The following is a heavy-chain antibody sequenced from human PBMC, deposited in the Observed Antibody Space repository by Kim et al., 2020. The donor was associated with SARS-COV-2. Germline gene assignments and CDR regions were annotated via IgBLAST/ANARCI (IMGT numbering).Heavy chain of an antibody. CDR1: GFTFSSYG. D-gene: IGHD3-10*01. CDR2: IWYDGSNK. Sequence: GGSLRLSCAASGFTFSSYGMHWVRQAPGKGLEWVAVIWYDGSNKYYADSVKGRFTISRDNSKNTLYLQMNSLRAEDTAVYYCAKDRRVRGVIIMDYWGQGTLVTVSS. J-gene: IGHJ4*02. V-gene: IGHV3-33*06. CDR3: AKDRRVRGVIIMDY.